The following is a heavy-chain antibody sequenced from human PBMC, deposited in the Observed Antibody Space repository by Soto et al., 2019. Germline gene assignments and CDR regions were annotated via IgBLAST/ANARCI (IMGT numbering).Heavy chain of an antibody. J-gene: IGHJ6*02. V-gene: IGHV1-2*04. CDR3: ARGGSLWFGELAYYYYGMYV. Sequence: ASVKVSCKASGYTFTGYYMHWVRQAPGQGLEWMGWINPNSGGTNYAQKFQGWVTMTRDTSISTAYMELSRLRSDDTAVYYCARGGSLWFGELAYYYYGMYVWGQGNTVTVSS. D-gene: IGHD3-10*01. CDR2: INPNSGGT. CDR1: GYTFTGYY.